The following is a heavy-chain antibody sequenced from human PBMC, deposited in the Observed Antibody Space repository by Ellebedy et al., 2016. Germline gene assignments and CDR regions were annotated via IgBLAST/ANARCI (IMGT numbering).Heavy chain of an antibody. J-gene: IGHJ6*02. V-gene: IGHV3-30-3*01. CDR3: ARTYYYYGSGSYLHYYGMDV. CDR1: GFTFSSYA. Sequence: GGSLRLSXAASGFTFSSYAMHWVRQAPGKGLEWVAVISYDGSNKYYADSVKGRFTISRDNSKNTLYLQMNSLRAEDTAVYYCARTYYYYGSGSYLHYYGMDVWGQGTTVTVSS. D-gene: IGHD3-10*01. CDR2: ISYDGSNK.